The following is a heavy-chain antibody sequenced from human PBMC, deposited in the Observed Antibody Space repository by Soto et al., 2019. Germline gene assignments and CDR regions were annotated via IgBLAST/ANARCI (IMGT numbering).Heavy chain of an antibody. D-gene: IGHD3-22*01. V-gene: IGHV1-69*13. CDR1: GGTFSGYA. CDR2: IVPIFGTA. J-gene: IGHJ3*02. CDR3: ARIVLVVFRAREGGRSSSAFEI. Sequence: SVKVSCRSSGGTFSGYAIGWVRQAPGQGLECMGGIVPIFGTANYAQKFQGRVTINADESTSTAYMELSSLRSEDTDVYYRARIVLVVFRAREGGRSSSAFEIWGQGTMVTVSS.